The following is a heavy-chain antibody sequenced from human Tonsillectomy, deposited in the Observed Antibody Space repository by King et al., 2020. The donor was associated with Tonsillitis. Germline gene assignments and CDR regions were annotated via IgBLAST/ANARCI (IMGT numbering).Heavy chain of an antibody. V-gene: IGHV3-74*01. D-gene: IGHD3-22*01. CDR3: ARGSYYYDSSGYSEGIDY. J-gene: IGHJ4*02. Sequence: VQLVESGGGLVQPGGSLRLSCAASGFIFSSYWMHWVRQVPGKGLVWVSRINSDGSSTSYADSVKGRITISRDNAKNTLYLQMNSLRAEDTAVYYCARGSYYYDSSGYSEGIDYWGQGTLVTVSS. CDR1: GFIFSSYW. CDR2: INSDGSST.